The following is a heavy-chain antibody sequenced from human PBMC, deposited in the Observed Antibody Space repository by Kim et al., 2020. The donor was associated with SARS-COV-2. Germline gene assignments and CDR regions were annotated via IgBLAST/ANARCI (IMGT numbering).Heavy chain of an antibody. Sequence: GGSLRLSCTASGFTFGDYAMSWFRQAPGKGLEWVGFIRSKAYGGTTEYAASVKGRFTISRDDSKSIAYLQMNSLKTEDTAVYYCTVTYYYGSGSYPPHWSFDYWGQGTLVTVSS. J-gene: IGHJ4*02. V-gene: IGHV3-49*03. CDR3: TVTYYYGSGSYPPHWSFDY. D-gene: IGHD3-10*01. CDR2: IRSKAYGGTT. CDR1: GFTFGDYA.